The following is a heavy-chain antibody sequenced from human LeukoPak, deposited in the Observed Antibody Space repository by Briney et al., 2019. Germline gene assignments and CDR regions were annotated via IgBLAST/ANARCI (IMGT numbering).Heavy chain of an antibody. CDR1: GYTFTIYY. CDR2: INPSGGNT. J-gene: IGHJ3*02. CDR3: ARDLRTITVAGIGVFDI. D-gene: IGHD6-19*01. V-gene: IGHV1-46*01. Sequence: GASVKVSCKASGYTFTIYYMHWVRQAPGQGLEWMGIINPSGGNTNYAQEFQGRVTMTRDMPTSTVYMELSSLRSEDTAVYYCARDLRTITVAGIGVFDIWGQGTMVTVSS.